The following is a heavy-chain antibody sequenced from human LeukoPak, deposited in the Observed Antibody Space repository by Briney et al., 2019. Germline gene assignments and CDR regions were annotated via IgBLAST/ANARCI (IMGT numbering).Heavy chain of an antibody. CDR3: AVMHRYYDGSGYWVQ. V-gene: IGHV3-23*01. D-gene: IGHD3-22*01. Sequence: PGGSLRLSCAASGFTFGGYAMSWVRQAPGKGLEWVSGISTSGGTTYYAESVKGRFTFSRDNPRNTLYMEMNSLRDEDTAVYYCAVMHRYYDGSGYWVQWGQGTLVTVSS. CDR2: ISTSGGTT. J-gene: IGHJ4*02. CDR1: GFTFGGYA.